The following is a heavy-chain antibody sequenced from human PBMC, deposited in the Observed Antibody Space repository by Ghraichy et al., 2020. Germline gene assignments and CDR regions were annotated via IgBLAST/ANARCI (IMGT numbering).Heavy chain of an antibody. CDR3: ASDEYSSSSAYFDY. D-gene: IGHD6-6*01. CDR2: ISSSSSTI. Sequence: GGSLRLSCAASGFTFSSYSMNWVRQAPGKGLEWVSYISSSSSTIYYADSVKGRFTISRDNAKNSLYLQMNSLRDEDTAVYYCASDEYSSSSAYFDYWGQGTLVTVAS. V-gene: IGHV3-48*02. J-gene: IGHJ4*02. CDR1: GFTFSSYS.